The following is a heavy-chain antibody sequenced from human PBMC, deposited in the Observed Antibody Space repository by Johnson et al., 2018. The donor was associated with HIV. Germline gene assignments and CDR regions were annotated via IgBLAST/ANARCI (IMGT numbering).Heavy chain of an antibody. CDR1: RFTFSNYG. J-gene: IGHJ3*01. V-gene: IGHV3-30*03. CDR2: ISSDGSNK. CDR3: ASSSWGKEGGWGAFDV. D-gene: IGHD3-16*01. Sequence: QVQLVESGGGVVQPGRSLRLSCATSRFTFSNYGMHWVRQAPGKGLEWVAVISSDGSNKYYADSVKGRFIISRDNSKNTLYLQMNSLRAEDTAVYYCASSSWGKEGGWGAFDVWGQGTMVTVSS.